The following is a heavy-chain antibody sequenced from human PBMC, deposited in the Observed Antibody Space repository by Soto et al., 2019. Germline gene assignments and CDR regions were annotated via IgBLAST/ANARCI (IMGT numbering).Heavy chain of an antibody. V-gene: IGHV2-5*02. D-gene: IGHD1-1*01. J-gene: IGHJ4*02. Sequence: QITLKESGPPLVKPTQTLTLTCTFSGFSLTTSGVGVGWIRRPPGKALEWLALIYWDDDKRYSPSLKSRLTITKDTSKNQVVLTMTNMDPVDTATYYCAHRLEIAVTGTLDYWGQGTLVTVSS. CDR1: GFSLTTSGVG. CDR3: AHRLEIAVTGTLDY. CDR2: IYWDDDK.